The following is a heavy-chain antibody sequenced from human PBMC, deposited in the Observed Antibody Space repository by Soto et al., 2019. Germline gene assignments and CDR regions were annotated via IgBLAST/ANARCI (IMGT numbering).Heavy chain of an antibody. Sequence: PSETLSLTCAVSGGSISGSNWWSWVRQPPGKGLEWIGEIYHSGSTNYNPSLKSRVTISVDKSKNQFSLKLSSVTAADTAVYYCARSGSGWSFFDYWGQGTLVTVSS. CDR3: ARSGSGWSFFDY. CDR1: GGSISGSNW. CDR2: IYHSGST. V-gene: IGHV4-4*02. D-gene: IGHD6-19*01. J-gene: IGHJ4*02.